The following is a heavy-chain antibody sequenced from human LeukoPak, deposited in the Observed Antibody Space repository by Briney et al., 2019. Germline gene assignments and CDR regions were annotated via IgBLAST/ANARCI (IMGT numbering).Heavy chain of an antibody. CDR1: GVSISYYY. Sequence: SETLSLTCTVSGVSISYYYWSWIRQPPGQGLEWIGYVYYSGSTNYNPSLKSRVTISVDTSKNQFSLKLTSVTAADTAVYYCARRVGTRDWYFDLWGRGTLVTVSS. J-gene: IGHJ2*01. CDR3: ARRVGTRDWYFDL. V-gene: IGHV4-59*08. CDR2: VYYSGST. D-gene: IGHD1-14*01.